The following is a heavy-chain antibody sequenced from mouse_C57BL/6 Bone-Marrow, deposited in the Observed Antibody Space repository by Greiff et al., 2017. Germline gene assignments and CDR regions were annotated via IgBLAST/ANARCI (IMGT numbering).Heavy chain of an antibody. CDR3: ARPLYGINFDY. CDR1: GYAFSSSW. CDR2: IYPGDGDT. D-gene: IGHD2-1*01. Sequence: VQLQQSGPELVKPGASVKISCKASGYAFSSSWMNWVKQRPGKGLEWIGRIYPGDGDTNYNGKFKGKATLTADKSSSTAYMQLSILTSEDSAVYFYARPLYGINFDYWGQGTTLTVSS. J-gene: IGHJ2*01. V-gene: IGHV1-82*01.